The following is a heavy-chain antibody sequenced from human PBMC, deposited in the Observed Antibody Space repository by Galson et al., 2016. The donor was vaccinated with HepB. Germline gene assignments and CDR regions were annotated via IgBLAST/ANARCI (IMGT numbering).Heavy chain of an antibody. Sequence: SVKVSCKASGYTITSYYMHWVRRAPGQGLEWMGVIYPSGDTTNYSQRFRGRVTMTRDTSTNTVYMELSSLRSEDTAVYYCVSEGLPEVKYFDYWGQGTLVTVSS. J-gene: IGHJ4*02. CDR1: GYTITSYY. D-gene: IGHD2-2*01. CDR2: IYPSGDTT. V-gene: IGHV1-46*01. CDR3: VSEGLPEVKYFDY.